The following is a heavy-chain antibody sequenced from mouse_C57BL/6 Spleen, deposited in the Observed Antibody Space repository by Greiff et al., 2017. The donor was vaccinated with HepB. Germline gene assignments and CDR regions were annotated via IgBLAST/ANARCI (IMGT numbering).Heavy chain of an antibody. CDR2: IYPRDGST. J-gene: IGHJ2*01. CDR3: ARDPSYYYGSSYDYFDY. D-gene: IGHD1-1*01. V-gene: IGHV1-78*01. Sequence: VMLVESDAELVKPGASVKISCKVSGYTFTDHTIHWMKQRPEQGLEWIGYIYPRDGSTKYNEKFKGKATLTADKSSSTAYMQLNSLTSEDSAVYFCARDPSYYYGSSYDYFDYWGQGTTLTVSS. CDR1: GYTFTDHT.